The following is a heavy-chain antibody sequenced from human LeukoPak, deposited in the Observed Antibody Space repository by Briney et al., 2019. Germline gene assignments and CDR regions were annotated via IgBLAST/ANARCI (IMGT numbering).Heavy chain of an antibody. D-gene: IGHD2-2*01. CDR3: ARDLPAPAPYYYYGMDV. CDR2: IYDSGST. CDR1: GGSISSGGYF. J-gene: IGHJ6*04. Sequence: SETLSLTCTVSGGSISSGGYFWSWIRQHPGKGLEWIGYIYDSGSTYYNPSLKSRVTISVDTSKNQFSLKLSSVTVADTAVYYCARDLPAPAPYYYYGMDVWGKGTTVTVSS. V-gene: IGHV4-31*03.